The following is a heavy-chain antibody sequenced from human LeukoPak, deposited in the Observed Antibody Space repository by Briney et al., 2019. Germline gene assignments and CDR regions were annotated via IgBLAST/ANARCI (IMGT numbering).Heavy chain of an antibody. D-gene: IGHD3-3*01. J-gene: IGHJ4*02. CDR1: GGSISSYY. Sequence: SETLSLTWTVAGGSISSYYWSWIRQPPGKGLEWIGYIYYSGSTNYNPSLKSRVTISVDTSKNQFSLKLSSVPAADTAVYYCARDSADFWSGYYRYWGQGTLVTVSS. CDR3: ARDSADFWSGYYRY. V-gene: IGHV4-59*01. CDR2: IYYSGST.